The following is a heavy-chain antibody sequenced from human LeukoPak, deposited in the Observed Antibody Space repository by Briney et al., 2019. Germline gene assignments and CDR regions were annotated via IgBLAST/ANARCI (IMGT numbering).Heavy chain of an antibody. J-gene: IGHJ4*02. Sequence: SETLSLTCTVSGGSISSYYWSWIRQPAGKGLEWIGRIYSTGSTNYNPSLKSRVTMSVDTSKNQFPLRLRSVTAADTAVYYCARQIASAGTAGFDFWGQGALVTVSS. CDR3: ARQIASAGTAGFDF. CDR2: IYSTGST. D-gene: IGHD6-13*01. CDR1: GGSISSYY. V-gene: IGHV4-4*07.